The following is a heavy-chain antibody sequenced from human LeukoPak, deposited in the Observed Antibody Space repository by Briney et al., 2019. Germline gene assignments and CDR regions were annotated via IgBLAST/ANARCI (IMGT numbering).Heavy chain of an antibody. D-gene: IGHD3-9*01. CDR1: GYTFTSYG. CDR3: ARTYYDILTGYLDY. Sequence: ASVKVSCKASGYTFTSYGISWVRQAPGQGLERMGWISAYNGNTNYAQKLQGRVTMTTDTSTSTAYMELRSLRSDDTAVYYCARTYYDILTGYLDYWGQGTLVTVSS. J-gene: IGHJ4*02. V-gene: IGHV1-18*01. CDR2: ISAYNGNT.